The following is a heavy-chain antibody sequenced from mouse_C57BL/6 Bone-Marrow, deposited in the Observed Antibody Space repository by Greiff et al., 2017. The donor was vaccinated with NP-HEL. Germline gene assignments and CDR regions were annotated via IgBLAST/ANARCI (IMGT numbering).Heavy chain of an antibody. D-gene: IGHD1-1*01. V-gene: IGHV14-3*01. J-gene: IGHJ2*01. CDR2: IYPANGNT. CDR1: GFNFKNTY. CDR3: ARRIYYGSSGDD. Sequence: EVQLQQSVAELVRPGASVKLSCTASGFNFKNTYMHWVKQRPEQGLAWIGRIYPANGNTKYDPKFKGKATITADTSSNTAYLQLSSLTSEDTAIYYCARRIYYGSSGDDWGQGTTLTVSS.